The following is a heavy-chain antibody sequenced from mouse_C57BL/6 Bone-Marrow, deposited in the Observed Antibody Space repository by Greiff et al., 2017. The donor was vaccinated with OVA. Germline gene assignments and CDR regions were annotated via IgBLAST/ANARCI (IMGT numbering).Heavy chain of an antibody. CDR1: GFNIKDDY. Sequence: EVQLQQSGAELVRPGASVKLSCTASGFNIKDDYMHWVKQRPEQGLEWIGWIDPENGDTEYASKFQGKATITADTSSNTAYLQLTSLTSEDTAVYYCTTVIYDGYGAYWGQGTLVTVSA. D-gene: IGHD2-3*01. V-gene: IGHV14-4*01. CDR2: IDPENGDT. CDR3: TTVIYDGYGAY. J-gene: IGHJ3*01.